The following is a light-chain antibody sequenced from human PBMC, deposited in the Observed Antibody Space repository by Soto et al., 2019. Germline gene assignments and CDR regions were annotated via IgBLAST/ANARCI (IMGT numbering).Light chain of an antibody. Sequence: QSALTQPRAVSGSPGQSVTISCTGTSRDVGTYTYVSWYQQHPGKAPKLIIYDVIKRPSGVPDRFSGSKSGNTASLTISGLQAEDEADYYCCSYAGSYTQVFGTGTKVTVL. CDR3: CSYAGSYTQV. J-gene: IGLJ1*01. CDR1: SRDVGTYTY. V-gene: IGLV2-11*01. CDR2: DVI.